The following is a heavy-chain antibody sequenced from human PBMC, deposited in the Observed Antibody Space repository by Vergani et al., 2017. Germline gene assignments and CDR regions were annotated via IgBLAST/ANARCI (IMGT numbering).Heavy chain of an antibody. D-gene: IGHD5-24*01. CDR1: GFSFSDHY. CDR3: ARDHRDYNNYPGTFDI. V-gene: IGHV3-11*01. CDR2: ISNSGNTI. Sequence: QVQLVESGGGLVTPGGSLRLSCAASGFSFSDHYMTWIRQAPGKGLEWVSYISNSGNTIEYADSVKGRFSISRDNAKSSLFLQMDSLRADDTAVYYCARDHRDYNNYPGTFDIWGQGSMVTVSS. J-gene: IGHJ3*02.